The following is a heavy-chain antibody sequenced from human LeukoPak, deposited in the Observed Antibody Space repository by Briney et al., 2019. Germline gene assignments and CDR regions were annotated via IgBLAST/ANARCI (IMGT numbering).Heavy chain of an antibody. Sequence: SETLSPTCTVSGGSISSYYWSWIRQPAGKGLEWIGRIYTSGSTNYNPSLKSRVTMSVDTSKNQFSLKLSSVTAADTAVYYCARIEPGYCSSTSCYRDWYFDLWGRGALVTVSS. D-gene: IGHD2-2*01. CDR2: IYTSGST. V-gene: IGHV4-4*07. J-gene: IGHJ2*01. CDR1: GGSISSYY. CDR3: ARIEPGYCSSTSCYRDWYFDL.